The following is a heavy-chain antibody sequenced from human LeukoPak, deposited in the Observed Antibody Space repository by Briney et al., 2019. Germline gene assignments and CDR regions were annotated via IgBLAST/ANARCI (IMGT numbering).Heavy chain of an antibody. CDR2: FDPEDGET. Sequence: ASVKVSCKVSGYTLTELSMHWVRQAPGKGLEWMGGFDPEDGETIYAQKFQGRVTMTEDTSTDTAYMELSGLRSEDTAVYYCATTWYYYDNWFDPWGQGTLVTVSS. J-gene: IGHJ5*02. CDR1: GYTLTELS. V-gene: IGHV1-24*01. D-gene: IGHD3-22*01. CDR3: ATTWYYYDNWFDP.